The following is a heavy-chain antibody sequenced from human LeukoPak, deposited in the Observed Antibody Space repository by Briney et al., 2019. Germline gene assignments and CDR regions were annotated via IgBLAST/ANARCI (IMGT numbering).Heavy chain of an antibody. CDR3: AKGRYYDSSGALDH. CDR1: GFTFSSYA. Sequence: GGSLRLSCAASGFTFSSYAMSWVRQAPGKGGEWGSFISGSGGSTYYADPVKGRFTISRDNSKNTLFLQINSLRAEDTAVYYCAKGRYYDSSGALDHCGQGTLVTVSS. CDR2: ISGSGGST. J-gene: IGHJ4*02. D-gene: IGHD3-22*01. V-gene: IGHV3-23*01.